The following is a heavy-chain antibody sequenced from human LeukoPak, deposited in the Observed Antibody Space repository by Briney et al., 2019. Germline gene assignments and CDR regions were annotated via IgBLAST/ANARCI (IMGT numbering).Heavy chain of an antibody. CDR1: GFTFSSYA. CDR3: ARDPYSSGWSPFDY. CDR2: ISYDGSNK. D-gene: IGHD6-19*01. V-gene: IGHV3-30-3*01. J-gene: IGHJ4*02. Sequence: PGGSLRLSCAASGFTFSSYAMHWVRQAPGKGLEWVAVISYDGSNKYYADSVKGRFTISRDNSKNTLYLQMNSLRAEDTAVYYCARDPYSSGWSPFDYWGQGTLVTVSS.